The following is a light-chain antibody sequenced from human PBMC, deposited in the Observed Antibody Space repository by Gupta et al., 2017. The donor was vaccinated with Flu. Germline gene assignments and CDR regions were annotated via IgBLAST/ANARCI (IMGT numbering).Light chain of an antibody. CDR1: SSDVGGYNY. J-gene: IGLJ2*01. CDR3: SSYTSSSLVV. CDR2: DVR. V-gene: IGLV2-14*01. Sequence: QSALTQPASVSGSPGQSSTISCTGTSSDVGGYNYVSWYQQHPGKAPKLMIYDVRNRPSGVSNRFSGSRSGTTASLTISGLQAEAEADYYCSSYTSSSLVVFGGGTKLTVL.